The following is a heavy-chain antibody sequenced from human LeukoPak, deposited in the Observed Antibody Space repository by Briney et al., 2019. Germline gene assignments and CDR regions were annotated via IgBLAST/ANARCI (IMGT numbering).Heavy chain of an antibody. D-gene: IGHD3-22*01. J-gene: IGHJ4*02. CDR1: GFTFSSYS. Sequence: GGSLRLSCAASGFTFSSYSMNWVRQAPGKGLEWVSGINWNGGSTGYADSVKGRFTISRDSAKNSLYLQMNSLRAEDTALYYCARGRLDYYDTSGYYGHDYWGQGTLVTVSS. V-gene: IGHV3-20*04. CDR2: INWNGGST. CDR3: ARGRLDYYDTSGYYGHDY.